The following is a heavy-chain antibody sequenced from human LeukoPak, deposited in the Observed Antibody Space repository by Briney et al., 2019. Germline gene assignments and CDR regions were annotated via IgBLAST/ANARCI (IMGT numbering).Heavy chain of an antibody. Sequence: GGSLRLSCAASGFTFSNYWMAWVRQAPGKGLEWVANVEKDGSGKNYVDSVKGRFIISRDNAKNSLYLQMNSLRVEDTAVYSCAREVATGTGAYNYWGQGTLVAVSS. V-gene: IGHV3-7*01. CDR2: VEKDGSGK. CDR3: AREVATGTGAYNY. D-gene: IGHD6-13*01. J-gene: IGHJ4*02. CDR1: GFTFSNYW.